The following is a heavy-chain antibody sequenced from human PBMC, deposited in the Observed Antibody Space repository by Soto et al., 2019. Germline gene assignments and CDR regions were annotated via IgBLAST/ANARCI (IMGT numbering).Heavy chain of an antibody. Sequence: GWSLRLSCASSVSTFSSYAMHWVRQAPGKGLEWVAVISYDGRDKYYADSVKGRFTISRDNSKNTLFLRVDSPGPEDTAEYYSARPRPFSSNWYTLGYYFDLWGQVTRVTVSP. CDR1: VSTFSSYA. CDR2: ISYDGRDK. CDR3: ARPRPFSSNWYTLGYYFDL. D-gene: IGHD6-13*01. V-gene: IGHV3-30*04. J-gene: IGHJ4*02.